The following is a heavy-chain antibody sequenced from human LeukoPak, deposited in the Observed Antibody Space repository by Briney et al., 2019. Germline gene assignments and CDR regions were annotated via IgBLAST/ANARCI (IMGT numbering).Heavy chain of an antibody. CDR2: ISGSTSVI. CDR1: GFTFRTHT. V-gene: IGHV3-48*01. Sequence: PGGSLRLSCAASGFTFRTHTMAWVRQAPGKGLEWVSYISGSTSVIYYADSVKGRFTISRDNAKNSLYLQMNSLRTEDTAIYYCARGLYYIDVWGNGTAATVS. CDR3: ARGLYYIDV. J-gene: IGHJ6*03.